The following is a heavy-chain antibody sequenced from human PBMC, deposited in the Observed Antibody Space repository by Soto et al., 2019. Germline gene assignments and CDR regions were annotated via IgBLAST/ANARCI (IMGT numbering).Heavy chain of an antibody. D-gene: IGHD1-26*01. Sequence: QLQLRESGPGLVQPAQTLSLTCTVAGGSITGGFSYWTWVRQHPGKGLEWVGHIYYSGTAYYNPSLKSRVDISVDPSQNRFSLKLSSGTAADTAMYFCARSLPGGTIFYMDIWGEGTTVTVSS. V-gene: IGHV4-31*03. CDR1: GGSITGGFSY. CDR2: IYYSGTA. J-gene: IGHJ6*03. CDR3: ARSLPGGTIFYMDI.